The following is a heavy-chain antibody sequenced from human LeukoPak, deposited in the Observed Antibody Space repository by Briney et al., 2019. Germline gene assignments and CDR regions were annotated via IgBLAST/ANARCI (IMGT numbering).Heavy chain of an antibody. CDR2: IYYSGST. Sequence: PSETLSLTCTVSGGSISSYYWSWIRQPPRKGLEWIGYIYYSGSTNYNPSLKSRVTISVDTSKNQFSLKLSSVTAADTAVYYCARDDGSGTFDYWGQGTLVTVSS. CDR1: GGSISSYY. J-gene: IGHJ4*02. D-gene: IGHD6-19*01. CDR3: ARDDGSGTFDY. V-gene: IGHV4-59*01.